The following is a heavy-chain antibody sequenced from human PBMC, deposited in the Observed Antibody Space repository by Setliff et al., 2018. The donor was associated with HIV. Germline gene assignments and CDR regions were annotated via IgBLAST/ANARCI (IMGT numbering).Heavy chain of an antibody. V-gene: IGHV7-4-1*01. CDR1: GYSLTSYR. J-gene: IGHJ5*02. Sequence: ASVKVSCKDPGYSLTSYRMNWVRPAPGQGIEWMGRISTNTGDPMYAQGFTGRFVFSLDITVNTAYLQISSLKTEDTAVYYCARESDDGNFLGWFDPWGQGTLFTVSS. CDR3: ARESDDGNFLGWFDP. D-gene: IGHD1-26*01. CDR2: ISTNTGDP.